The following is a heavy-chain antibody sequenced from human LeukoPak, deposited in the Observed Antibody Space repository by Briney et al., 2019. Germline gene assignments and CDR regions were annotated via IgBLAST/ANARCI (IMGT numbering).Heavy chain of an antibody. CDR3: ARFSSSAYGMDV. D-gene: IGHD3-10*01. Sequence: GGSLRLSCAAYGFTFSSYWMHSVRQAPGKGLVWVSRINSDGRYTSYADSVKGRFTISRDNAKNTLYLQMDSLRAEDTAVYYCARFSSSAYGMDVGGQGTTVTVSS. CDR2: INSDGRYT. J-gene: IGHJ6*02. CDR1: GFTFSSYW. V-gene: IGHV3-74*01.